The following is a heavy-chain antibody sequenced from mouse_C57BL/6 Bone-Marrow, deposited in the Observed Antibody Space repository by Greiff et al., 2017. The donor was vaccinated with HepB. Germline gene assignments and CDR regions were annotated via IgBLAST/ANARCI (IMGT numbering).Heavy chain of an antibody. CDR2: ISSGSSTI. V-gene: IGHV5-17*01. J-gene: IGHJ3*01. CDR3: ARRPVTTVPSFAY. D-gene: IGHD1-1*01. Sequence: EVQRVESGGGLVKPGGSLKLSCAASGFTFSDYGMHWVRQAPEKGLEWVAYISSGSSTIYYADTVKGRFTISRDNAKNTLFLQMTSLRSEDTAMYYCARRPVTTVPSFAYWGQGTLVTVSA. CDR1: GFTFSDYG.